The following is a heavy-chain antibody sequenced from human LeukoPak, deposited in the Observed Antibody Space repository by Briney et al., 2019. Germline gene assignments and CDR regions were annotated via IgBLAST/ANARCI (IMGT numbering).Heavy chain of an antibody. D-gene: IGHD2-2*01. J-gene: IGHJ6*03. CDR2: IYTSGST. CDR1: GGSISSYY. V-gene: IGHV4-4*07. CDR3: ASLLVVVPAAPNNYYYYYMDV. Sequence: SETLSLTCTVSGGSISSYYWSWIRQPAGKGLEWIGRIYTSGSTNYNPSLKSRVIMSVDTSKNQFSLKLSSVTAADTAVYYCASLLVVVPAAPNNYYYYYMDVWGKGTTVTVSS.